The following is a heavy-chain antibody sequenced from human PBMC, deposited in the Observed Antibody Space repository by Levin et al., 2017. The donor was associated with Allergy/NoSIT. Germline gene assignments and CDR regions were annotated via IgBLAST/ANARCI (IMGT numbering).Heavy chain of an antibody. D-gene: IGHD3-22*01. J-gene: IGHJ6*02. Sequence: GESLKISCAASGFTFNTYGMNWVRQAPGRGLEWVAVMSYDGSSTYYSDSVKGRFTISRDNSKNTLYLQMNSLRAEDTAVYYCAKHDNSGPLPSLYYYLMDVWGQGTTVSVSS. CDR1: GFTFNTYG. V-gene: IGHV3-30*18. CDR3: AKHDNSGPLPSLYYYLMDV. CDR2: MSYDGSST.